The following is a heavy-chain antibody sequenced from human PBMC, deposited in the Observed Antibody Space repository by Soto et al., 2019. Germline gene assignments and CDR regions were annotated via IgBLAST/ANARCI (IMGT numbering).Heavy chain of an antibody. J-gene: IGHJ3*01. CDR2: INPSGGST. D-gene: IGHD5-18*01. Sequence: AASVKVSCKASGYIFTSYSIHWVRQAPGQGLEWMGIINPSGGSTSYTQKFQGRVTMTRDKSTSTVYMELSSRISEDTAGYYCAREDTANGGAFDLWGQGTMVTVSS. CDR1: GYIFTSYS. V-gene: IGHV1-46*01. CDR3: AREDTANGGAFDL.